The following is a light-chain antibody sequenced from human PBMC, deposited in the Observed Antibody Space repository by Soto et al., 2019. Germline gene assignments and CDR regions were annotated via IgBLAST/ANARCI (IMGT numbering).Light chain of an antibody. CDR2: GAS. V-gene: IGKV3-15*01. CDR3: QQYDKWPFT. CDR1: QSLSSD. Sequence: IVMTQSPAPLSVSPGERVTLSCRASQSLSSDLAWYQQKPGQAPRLLIYGASTRANGIPVRFSGSGSGTDFPLTISSLPTDYFALYYCQQYDKWPFTFGQGTKVEL. J-gene: IGKJ1*01.